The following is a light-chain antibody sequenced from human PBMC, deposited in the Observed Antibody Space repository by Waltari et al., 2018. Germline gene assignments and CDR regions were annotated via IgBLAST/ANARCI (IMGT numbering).Light chain of an antibody. V-gene: IGLV8-61*01. CDR1: SGSVSTPYY. Sequence: QTVVTQEPSFSVSPGGTVTLTCGLRSGSVSTPYYPSWYQQTPGQAPRPLIYSTNTRSSGVPDRISGSIRGNKAALTITGAQADDESDYYCVLYMGGGILFGGGTKLTVL. J-gene: IGLJ3*02. CDR2: STN. CDR3: VLYMGGGIL.